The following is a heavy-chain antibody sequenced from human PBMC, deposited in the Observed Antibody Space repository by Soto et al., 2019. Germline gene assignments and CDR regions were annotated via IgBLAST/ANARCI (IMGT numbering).Heavy chain of an antibody. CDR2: IYYSGST. CDR1: GGSISSGGYY. CDR3: ARPFGVAAAGPFDY. D-gene: IGHD6-13*01. V-gene: IGHV4-31*03. J-gene: IGHJ4*02. Sequence: QVQLQESGPGLVKPSQTLSLTCTVSGGSISSGGYYWSWIRQHPGKGLEWIGYIYYSGSTYYNPSLKSRVTIXVXTXXNQFSLKLSSVTAADTAVYYCARPFGVAAAGPFDYWGQGTLVTVSS.